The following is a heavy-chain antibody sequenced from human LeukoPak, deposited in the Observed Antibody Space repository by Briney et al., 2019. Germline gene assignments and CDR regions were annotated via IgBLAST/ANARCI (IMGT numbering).Heavy chain of an antibody. CDR2: MNPNSGNT. V-gene: IGHV1-8*01. CDR3: ARTLSLGYCSGGSCIKNWFDP. J-gene: IGHJ5*02. CDR1: GYTFTNYD. Sequence: ASVKVSCKASGYTFTNYDINWVRQATGQGLEWMGWMNPNSGNTGYAQKFQGRVTMTRNTSISTAYMELSSLRSEDTAVYYCARTLSLGYCSGGSCIKNWFDPWGQGTLVTVSS. D-gene: IGHD2-15*01.